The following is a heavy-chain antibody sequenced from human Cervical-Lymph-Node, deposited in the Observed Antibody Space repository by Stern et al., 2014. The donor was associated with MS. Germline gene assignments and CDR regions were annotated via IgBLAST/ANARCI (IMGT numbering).Heavy chain of an antibody. D-gene: IGHD3-16*02. J-gene: IGHJ3*02. V-gene: IGHV3-9*01. Sequence: EVQLVQSGGGLVQPGRSLRLSCVASGFTFDDYAMHWVRQAPGKGLEWVSGMSWNGGSRNSADSVKELVTISRDNAKNSLYLQMSSLRPEDTAFYYCAKTLGRSYHDPFDMWGQGTMVIVSS. CDR1: GFTFDDYA. CDR3: AKTLGRSYHDPFDM. CDR2: MSWNGGSR.